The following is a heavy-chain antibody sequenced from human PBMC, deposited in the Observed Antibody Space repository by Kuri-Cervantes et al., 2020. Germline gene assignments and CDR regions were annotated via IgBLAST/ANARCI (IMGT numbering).Heavy chain of an antibody. Sequence: SCAVSGGSISSGGYSWSWIRQPPGKGLEWIGYIYHSGSTYYNPSLKSRVTISVDTSKNQFSLKLSSVTAADTAVYYCARGGYSYGYYFDYWGQGTLVTVSS. D-gene: IGHD5-18*01. J-gene: IGHJ4*02. CDR1: GGSISSGGYS. V-gene: IGHV4-30-2*01. CDR2: IYHSGST. CDR3: ARGGYSYGYYFDY.